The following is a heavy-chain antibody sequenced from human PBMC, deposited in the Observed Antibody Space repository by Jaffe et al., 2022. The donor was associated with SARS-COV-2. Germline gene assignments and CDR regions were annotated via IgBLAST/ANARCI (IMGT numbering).Heavy chain of an antibody. J-gene: IGHJ5*02. CDR3: ARPQDGNYYVS. D-gene: IGHD3-10*02. Sequence: QLQLQESGPGLVKPSETLSLTCTVSGDSISSNNYYWGWIRQPPEKGLEWIGSTYYSGSTYYNPSLKSRVTISVDTSKNQFSLKLSSVTVADTAVYYCARPQDGNYYVSWGQGTLVTVSS. CDR1: GDSISSNNYY. CDR2: TYYSGST. V-gene: IGHV4-39*01.